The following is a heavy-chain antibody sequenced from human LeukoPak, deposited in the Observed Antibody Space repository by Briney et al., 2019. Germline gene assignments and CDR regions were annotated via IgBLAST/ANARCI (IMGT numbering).Heavy chain of an antibody. CDR3: ARGRLRLGSSWYDYYYGMDV. J-gene: IGHJ6*02. CDR2: IYHSGST. CDR1: GGSISSGGYS. V-gene: IGHV4-30-2*01. Sequence: PSETLSLTCAVSGGSISSGGYSWSWIRQPPGKGLEWIGYIYHSGSTYYNPSLKSRVTISVDRSKNQFSLKLSSVTAADTAVYYCARGRLRLGSSWYDYYYGMDVWGQGTTVTVSS. D-gene: IGHD6-13*01.